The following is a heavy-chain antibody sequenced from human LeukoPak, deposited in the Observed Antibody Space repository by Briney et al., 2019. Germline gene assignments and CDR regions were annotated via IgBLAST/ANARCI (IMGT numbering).Heavy chain of an antibody. Sequence: GGSLRLSCAASGFTVSTNHMSWVRQSPGKGLEWVSTIYSGGSIYYADSVKGRFTISRDNSKNMLYLQMNSLRAEDTAVYYCARGSRVTTRLDAFDIWGQGTMVTVSS. V-gene: IGHV3-53*01. CDR1: GFTVSTNH. CDR3: ARGSRVTTRLDAFDI. CDR2: IYSGGSI. D-gene: IGHD4-17*01. J-gene: IGHJ3*02.